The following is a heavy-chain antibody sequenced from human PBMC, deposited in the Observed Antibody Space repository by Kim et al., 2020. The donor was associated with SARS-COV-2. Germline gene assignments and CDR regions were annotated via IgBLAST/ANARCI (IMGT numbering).Heavy chain of an antibody. Sequence: VKVSCKASGGTFSSYAISWVRQAPGQGLEWMGGIIPIFGTANYAQKFQGRVTITADESTSTAYMELSSLRSEDTAVYYCARDLPPRGIYCSSTSCLQTNAFDIWGQGTMVTVSS. CDR2: IIPIFGTA. CDR1: GGTFSSYA. V-gene: IGHV1-69*01. CDR3: ARDLPPRGIYCSSTSCLQTNAFDI. J-gene: IGHJ3*02. D-gene: IGHD2-2*01.